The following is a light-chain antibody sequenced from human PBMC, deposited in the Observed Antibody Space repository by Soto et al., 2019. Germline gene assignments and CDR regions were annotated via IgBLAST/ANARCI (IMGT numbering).Light chain of an antibody. J-gene: IGKJ2*01. CDR1: QSLTGTY. CDR3: QHYESSPPSYT. V-gene: IGKV3-20*01. CDR2: DAS. Sequence: EIVLTQSPGTLSLYPGERATLSCRASQSLTGTYLAWYQQKPGQAPRLLIYDASTRATGIPDRFSGSGSGTDFTLTISRLEPEDFAVYYCQHYESSPPSYTFGQGTKLEIK.